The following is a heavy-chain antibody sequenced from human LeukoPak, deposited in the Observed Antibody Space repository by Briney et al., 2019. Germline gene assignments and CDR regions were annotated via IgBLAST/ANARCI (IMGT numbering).Heavy chain of an antibody. CDR2: ISYDGSNK. V-gene: IGHV3-30-3*01. CDR1: GFTFSSYA. J-gene: IGHJ4*02. CDR3: ARTYYYDSSGYPV. D-gene: IGHD3-22*01. Sequence: PGGSLRLSCAASGFTFSSYAMHWVRQAPGKGLEWVAVISYDGSNKYYADSVKGRFTISRDNSKNTLYLQMNSLRAEDTAVYYCARTYYYDSSGYPVWGQGTLATVSS.